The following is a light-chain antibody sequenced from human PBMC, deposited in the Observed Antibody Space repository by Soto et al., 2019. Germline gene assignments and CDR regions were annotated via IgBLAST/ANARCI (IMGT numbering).Light chain of an antibody. CDR1: QSLLHSNGYNY. V-gene: IGKV2-28*01. CDR2: LGS. CDR3: MQALQTPPT. Sequence: DIVMTQSPLSLPVTPGEPASISCRSSQSLLHSNGYNYLDWYLQKPGQSPQLLIYLGSNRASGVPDRFSGSGSGTDFTLKISRVEAEDVGVYYCMQALQTPPTFG. J-gene: IGKJ3*01.